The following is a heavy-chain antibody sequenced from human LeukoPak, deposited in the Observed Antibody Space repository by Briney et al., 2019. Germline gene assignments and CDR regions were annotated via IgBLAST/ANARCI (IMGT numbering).Heavy chain of an antibody. V-gene: IGHV4-34*01. CDR3: ARGDVWGSWYYYYYMDV. Sequence: SETLSLTCAVYGGSFSGYYWSWIRQPPGKGLEWLGEINHSGSTNYNPSLKSRVTISVDTSKNQFSLKLSSVTAADTAVYYCARGDVWGSWYYYYYMDVWGKGTTVTVSS. CDR2: INHSGST. J-gene: IGHJ6*03. D-gene: IGHD6-13*01. CDR1: GGSFSGYY.